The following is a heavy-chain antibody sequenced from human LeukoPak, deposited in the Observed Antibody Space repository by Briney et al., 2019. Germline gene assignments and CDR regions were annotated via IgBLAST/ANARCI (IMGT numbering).Heavy chain of an antibody. Sequence: ASVKVSCKASGGTFSSYTISWVRQAPGQGLEWMGRISPILGIANYAQKFQGRVTITADKSTSTAYMELSSLRSEDTAVYYCARGRSYDSSGYPLDYWGQGTLVTVSS. J-gene: IGHJ4*02. CDR3: ARGRSYDSSGYPLDY. D-gene: IGHD3-22*01. CDR2: ISPILGIA. CDR1: GGTFSSYT. V-gene: IGHV1-69*02.